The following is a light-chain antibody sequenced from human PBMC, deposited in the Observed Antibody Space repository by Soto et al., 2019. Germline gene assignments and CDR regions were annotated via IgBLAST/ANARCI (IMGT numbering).Light chain of an antibody. CDR2: SAS. J-gene: IGKJ1*01. CDR3: QQYNTWST. CDR1: QSVTSN. V-gene: IGKV3-15*01. Sequence: EIVMTQSPATLSVSPGERATLSCRASQSVTSNLAWYQQKPGQAPRLLIYSASTRATGIPARFSGSGSGTEFTLTISSLQSEDFAVYYCQQYNTWSTFGQGTKVDIK.